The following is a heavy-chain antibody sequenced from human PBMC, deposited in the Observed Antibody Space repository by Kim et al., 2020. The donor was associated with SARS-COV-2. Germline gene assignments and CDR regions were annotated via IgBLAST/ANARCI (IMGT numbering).Heavy chain of an antibody. CDR3: AKGATRVVRGVIVLPFDY. CDR2: ISGSGGST. D-gene: IGHD3-10*01. J-gene: IGHJ4*02. Sequence: GGSLRLSCAASGFTFSSYAMSWVRQAPGKGLEWVSDISGSGGSTYYADSVKGRFTISRDNSKNTLYLQMNSLRAEDTAVYYCAKGATRVVRGVIVLPFDYWGQGTLVTVSS. CDR1: GFTFSSYA. V-gene: IGHV3-23*01.